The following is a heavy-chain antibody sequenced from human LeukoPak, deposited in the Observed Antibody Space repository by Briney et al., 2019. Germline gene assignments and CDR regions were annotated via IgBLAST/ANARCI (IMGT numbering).Heavy chain of an antibody. CDR1: GGSISSYY. D-gene: IGHD2-8*01. Sequence: SETLSLTCTVSGGSISSYYWSWIRQPAGKGLEWIGRIYTSGSTNYNPSLKSRVTISVDTSKNQFSLKLSSVTAADTAVYYCARVGYQQLYVDYWGQGTLVTVSS. V-gene: IGHV4-4*07. CDR3: ARVGYQQLYVDY. J-gene: IGHJ4*02. CDR2: IYTSGST.